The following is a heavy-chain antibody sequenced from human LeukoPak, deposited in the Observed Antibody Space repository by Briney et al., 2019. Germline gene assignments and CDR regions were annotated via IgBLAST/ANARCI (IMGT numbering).Heavy chain of an antibody. D-gene: IGHD3-10*01. CDR3: ARGVVTLIRGVVIGRPTWYFDL. J-gene: IGHJ2*01. CDR1: GGSISSYY. V-gene: IGHV4-4*07. Sequence: PSETLSLTCTVSGGSISSYYWSWIRQPAGKGLEWVGHIYSSGRSRYNPSLKSRVTMSVDTSNNQFSLKLSSVTAADTAMYYCARGVVTLIRGVVIGRPTWYFDLWGRGTLVTVSS. CDR2: IYSSGRS.